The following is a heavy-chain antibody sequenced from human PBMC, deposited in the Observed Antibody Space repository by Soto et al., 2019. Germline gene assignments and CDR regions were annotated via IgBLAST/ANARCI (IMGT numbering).Heavy chain of an antibody. J-gene: IGHJ2*01. CDR1: GFTFSNAW. D-gene: IGHD3-16*02. CDR3: TTDRIHDRSGVWYFDL. V-gene: IGHV3-15*01. Sequence: EVQLVESGGGLVKPGGSLRLSCAASGFTFSNAWMSWVRQAPGKGLEWVGRIKSKTDGGTTDYAAPVKGRFTISRDDSKTTLYLQMNSLKTEDTAVYYCTTDRIHDRSGVWYFDLWGRGTLVTVSS. CDR2: IKSKTDGGTT.